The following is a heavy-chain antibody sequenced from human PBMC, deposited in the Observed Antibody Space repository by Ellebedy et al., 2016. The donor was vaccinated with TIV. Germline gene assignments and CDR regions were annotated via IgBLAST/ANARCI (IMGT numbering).Heavy chain of an antibody. D-gene: IGHD2-21*02. CDR1: GYTFSSYG. Sequence: ASVKVSCKASGYTFSSYGISWVRQAPGQGLEWMGWISGYNGNTNYAQNLQGRVTMTTDTSTSTVYMELRSLRSDDTAVYYCARAGYLEVTKDAFDIWGQGTMVTVSS. J-gene: IGHJ3*02. CDR3: ARAGYLEVTKDAFDI. CDR2: ISGYNGNT. V-gene: IGHV1-18*04.